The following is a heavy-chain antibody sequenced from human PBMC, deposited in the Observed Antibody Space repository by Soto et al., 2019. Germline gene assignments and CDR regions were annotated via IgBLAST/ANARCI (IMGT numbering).Heavy chain of an antibody. Sequence: PSETLSLTCAVYGGSFSGYYWSWIRQPPGKGLERIGEINHSGSTNYNPSLKSRVTISVDTSKNQFSLKLSSVTAADTAVYYCAGPTSAVAGKYWGQGTLVTVSS. CDR1: GGSFSGYY. D-gene: IGHD6-19*01. J-gene: IGHJ4*02. V-gene: IGHV4-34*01. CDR3: AGPTSAVAGKY. CDR2: INHSGST.